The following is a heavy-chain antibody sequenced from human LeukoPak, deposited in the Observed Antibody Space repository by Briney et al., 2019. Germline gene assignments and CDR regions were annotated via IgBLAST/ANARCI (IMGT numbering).Heavy chain of an antibody. J-gene: IGHJ4*02. D-gene: IGHD3-22*01. CDR3: ARGSPYYDSSGYPPFDY. CDR1: GGTFSSYA. V-gene: IGHV1-69*05. CDR2: IIPIFGTA. Sequence: GASVTVSCKASGGTFSSYAISWVRQAPGQGLEWMGRIIPIFGTANYAQKFQGRVTITTDESTSTAYMELSSLRSEDTAVYYCARGSPYYDSSGYPPFDYWGQGTLVTVSS.